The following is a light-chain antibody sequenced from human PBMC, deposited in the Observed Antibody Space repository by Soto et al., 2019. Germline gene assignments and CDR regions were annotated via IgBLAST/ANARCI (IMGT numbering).Light chain of an antibody. CDR2: AAS. Sequence: DFQMTQSPSSLSASVGDRVTITCRASQSITTYLNWYQQKPGKAPKLLIYAASSLQSGVPSRLSGSGSGTDITLIISSLQAEDFATYYCQQSYSTPTFGGGTKVEIK. J-gene: IGKJ4*02. CDR1: QSITTY. V-gene: IGKV1-39*01. CDR3: QQSYSTPT.